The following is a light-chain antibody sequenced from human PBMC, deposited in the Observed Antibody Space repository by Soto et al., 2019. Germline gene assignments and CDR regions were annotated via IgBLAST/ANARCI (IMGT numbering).Light chain of an antibody. CDR1: QSVSNN. Sequence: ILMTQSPATLSVSPGERATLSCRASQSVSNNLAWYQQKPGQAPRLLIYDASTRAIGIPARYSGSGSGTEFTLTISGLQSEDFAFYYCQQYNTWPPWTFGQGTKVEIK. J-gene: IGKJ1*01. CDR3: QQYNTWPPWT. V-gene: IGKV3-15*01. CDR2: DAS.